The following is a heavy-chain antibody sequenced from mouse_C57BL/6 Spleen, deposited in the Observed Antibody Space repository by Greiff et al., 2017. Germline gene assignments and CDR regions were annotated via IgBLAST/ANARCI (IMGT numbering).Heavy chain of an antibody. CDR1: GYAFRSYW. CDR2: IYPGDGDA. D-gene: IGHD2-1*01. J-gene: IGHJ3*01. Sequence: VMLVESGAELVKPGASVKISCKASGYAFRSYWMNWVKPRPGKGLEWIGKIYPGDGDANYNGKFKGKATLTADKSSSTAYMQLSSLTSRVSAVYFCARRGNYVRVFAYWGQGTLVTGSA. CDR3: ARRGNYVRVFAY. V-gene: IGHV1-80*01.